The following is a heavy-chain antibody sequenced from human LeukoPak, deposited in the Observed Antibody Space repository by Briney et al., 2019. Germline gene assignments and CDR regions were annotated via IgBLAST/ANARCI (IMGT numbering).Heavy chain of an antibody. V-gene: IGHV3-11*04. Sequence: PGGSLRLSCAASGFTFSDYYMSWIRQAPGKGLEWVSYVSTTGNIIYYADSVKGRFTISRDNAKNSLYLQMNSLRAEDTAVYYCARDLQMTKVYYWGQGTLVTVSS. J-gene: IGHJ4*02. CDR2: VSTTGNII. CDR1: GFTFSDYY. CDR3: ARDLQMTKVYY. D-gene: IGHD4-17*01.